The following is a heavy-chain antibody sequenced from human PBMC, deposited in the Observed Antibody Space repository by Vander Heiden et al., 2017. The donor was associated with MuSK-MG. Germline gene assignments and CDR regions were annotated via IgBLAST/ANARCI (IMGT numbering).Heavy chain of an antibody. Sequence: QVQLQESGPGLVKPSETLSLICTVSGGSISSYYWSWIRQPPGKGLEWIGYIYYSGSTNYNPSLKSRVTISVDTSNNQFSLKLNSVTAADTAVYFCARHPPNSPFAYWGQGILVTASS. V-gene: IGHV4-59*08. D-gene: IGHD2-21*01. CDR3: ARHPPNSPFAY. CDR2: IYYSGST. CDR1: GGSISSYY. J-gene: IGHJ4*02.